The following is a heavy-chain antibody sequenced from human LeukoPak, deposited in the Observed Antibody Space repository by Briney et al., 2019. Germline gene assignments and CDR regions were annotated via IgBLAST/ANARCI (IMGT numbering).Heavy chain of an antibody. Sequence: ASVKVSCKASGYTFTGYYMHWVRQAPGQGLEWMGWINPNSGGTNYAQKFQGWVTMTRDTSISTAYMELSRLRSDDTAVYYCARDSWGTYYYDSSGGPSLDYWGQGTLVTVSS. CDR2: INPNSGGT. CDR1: GYTFTGYY. V-gene: IGHV1-2*04. J-gene: IGHJ4*02. D-gene: IGHD3-22*01. CDR3: ARDSWGTYYYDSSGGPSLDY.